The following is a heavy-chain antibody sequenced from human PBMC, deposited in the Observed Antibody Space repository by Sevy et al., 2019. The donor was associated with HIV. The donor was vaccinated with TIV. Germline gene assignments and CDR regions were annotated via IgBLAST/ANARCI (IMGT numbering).Heavy chain of an antibody. V-gene: IGHV4-39*01. J-gene: IGHJ1*01. Sequence: SETLSLTCTVSGGSISSSSYYWGWIRQPPGQGLEWIGSIYYSGSTYYNPSLKSRVTISVDTSKNQFSLKLSSVTAADTAVYYCARQYYYGSGSYPEYFQHWGQGTLVTVSS. CDR3: ARQYYYGSGSYPEYFQH. CDR2: IYYSGST. D-gene: IGHD3-10*01. CDR1: GGSISSSSYY.